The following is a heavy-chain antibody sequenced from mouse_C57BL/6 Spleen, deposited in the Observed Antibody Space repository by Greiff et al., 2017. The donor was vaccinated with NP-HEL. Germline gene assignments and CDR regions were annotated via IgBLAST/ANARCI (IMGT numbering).Heavy chain of an antibody. Sequence: QVQLQQPGAELVRPGTSVKLSCKASGYTFTSYWMHWVKQRPGQGLEWIGVIDPSDSYTNYNQKFKGKATLTVDTSSSTAYMQLSSLTSEDSAVYYCARWRDDALDYWGQGTTLTVSS. CDR1: GYTFTSYW. CDR2: IDPSDSYT. V-gene: IGHV1-59*01. CDR3: ARWRDDALDY. J-gene: IGHJ2*01. D-gene: IGHD2-3*01.